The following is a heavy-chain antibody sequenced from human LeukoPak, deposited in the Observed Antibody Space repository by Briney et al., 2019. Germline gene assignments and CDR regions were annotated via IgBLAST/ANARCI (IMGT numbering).Heavy chain of an antibody. CDR3: ARSTPQLWLAPGKFDP. CDR2: ISAYNGNT. V-gene: IGHV1-18*01. Sequence: ASVKVSCKASGGTFSSYAISWVRQAPGQGLEWMGWISAYNGNTNYAQKLQGRVTMTTDTSTSTAYMELRSLRSDDTAVYYCARSTPQLWLAPGKFDPWGQGTLVTVSS. CDR1: GGTFSSYA. J-gene: IGHJ5*02. D-gene: IGHD5-18*01.